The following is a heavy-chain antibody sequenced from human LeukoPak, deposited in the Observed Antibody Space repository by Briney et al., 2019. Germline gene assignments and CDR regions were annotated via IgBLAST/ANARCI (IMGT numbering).Heavy chain of an antibody. J-gene: IGHJ4*02. D-gene: IGHD6-19*01. Sequence: SETLSLTCTVSGGSISSSSYYWGWIRQPPGEGLEWIGSIYYSGSTYYNPSLKSRVTISVDTSKNQFSLKLSSVTAADTAVYYCARLEYSSGYFDYWGQGTLVTVSS. CDR1: GGSISSSSYY. V-gene: IGHV4-39*01. CDR3: ARLEYSSGYFDY. CDR2: IYYSGST.